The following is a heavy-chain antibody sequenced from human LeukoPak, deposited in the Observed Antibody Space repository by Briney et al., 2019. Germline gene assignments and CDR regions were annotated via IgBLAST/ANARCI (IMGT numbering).Heavy chain of an antibody. CDR1: GFPFRSLS. CDR3: ARVKRVVAATPLCLDV. D-gene: IGHD2-15*01. Sequence: GALRLSFAAPGFPFRSLSMNLVPQAPGKGPEGGANIKQDGSEKYYVDSVKGRFTISRDNAKNSLYLQMNSLRAEDTAVYYCARVKRVVAATPLCLDVWGQGTTVTVSS. J-gene: IGHJ6*02. V-gene: IGHV3-7*01. CDR2: IKQDGSEK.